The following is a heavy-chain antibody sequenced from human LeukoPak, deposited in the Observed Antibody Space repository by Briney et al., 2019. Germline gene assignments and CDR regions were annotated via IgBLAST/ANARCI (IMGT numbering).Heavy chain of an antibody. CDR2: IKSKTDGGTA. CDR1: GLTFGNAW. J-gene: IGHJ4*02. CDR3: TTAGSLGY. V-gene: IGHV3-15*01. D-gene: IGHD6-13*01. Sequence: AGGSLRLSCAASGLTFGNAWMRWVRQAPGKGLEWVGRIKSKTDGGTADNAAPVKGRFTISRDDSKDTLYLQMNSLNTEDTAVYYCTTAGSLGYWGQGTLVTVSS.